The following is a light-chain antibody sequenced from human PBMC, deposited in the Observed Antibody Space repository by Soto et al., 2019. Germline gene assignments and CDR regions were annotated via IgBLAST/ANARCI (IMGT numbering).Light chain of an antibody. Sequence: EKVMTQSPATLSVSPGERATLSCRASQSVSSNLAWYQQKPGQAPRLLIYGASNRATGIPARFSGSGSGTEFTLTISSLQSEDFAVYYCQQYNNWPLTFGQGTKVEIK. CDR2: GAS. CDR1: QSVSSN. V-gene: IGKV3-15*01. J-gene: IGKJ1*01. CDR3: QQYNNWPLT.